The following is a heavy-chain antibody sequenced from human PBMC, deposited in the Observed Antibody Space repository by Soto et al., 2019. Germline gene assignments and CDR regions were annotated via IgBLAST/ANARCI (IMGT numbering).Heavy chain of an antibody. J-gene: IGHJ4*02. CDR2: IGPETGAT. Sequence: ASVKVSCRASRYTFTGHYMHWVRQAPEQGPEWMGEIGPETGATRYAQKFLGRVTMTRDISITTVYMELNNLTPDDTAVYYCGRGRSGQIVVFYWGQGTPVTVSS. CDR1: RYTFTGHY. D-gene: IGHD5-12*01. V-gene: IGHV1-2*02. CDR3: GRGRSGQIVVFY.